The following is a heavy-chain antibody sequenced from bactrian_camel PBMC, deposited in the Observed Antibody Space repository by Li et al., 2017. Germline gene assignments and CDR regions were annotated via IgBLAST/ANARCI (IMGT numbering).Heavy chain of an antibody. CDR1: GYTSFVDC. V-gene: IGHV3S6*01. Sequence: HVQLVESGGGSVQAGGSLKLSCTYSGYTSFVDCLGWIRQAPGKGPEGVAGIGTNGVATTTDSVKGRFTISRDSAKTTLFLEMNSLKPDDTAMYYCATGVYCANVLSPSEYDTWGQGTQVTVS. CDR3: ATGVYCANVLSPSEYDT. D-gene: IGHD3*01. J-gene: IGHJ4*01. CDR2: IGTNGVAT.